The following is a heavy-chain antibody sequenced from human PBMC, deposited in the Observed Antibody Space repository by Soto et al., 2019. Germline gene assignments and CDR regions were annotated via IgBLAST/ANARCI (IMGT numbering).Heavy chain of an antibody. Sequence: PGGSLRLSCAASGFTFSSYGMHWVRHAPGKGLEWVAVISYDGSNKYYADSVKGRFTISRDNSKNTLYLQMNSLRAEDTAVYYCAKGGYTTGDDIDYWGQGTLVTVSS. V-gene: IGHV3-30*18. CDR1: GFTFSSYG. D-gene: IGHD1-1*01. CDR2: ISYDGSNK. CDR3: AKGGYTTGDDIDY. J-gene: IGHJ4*02.